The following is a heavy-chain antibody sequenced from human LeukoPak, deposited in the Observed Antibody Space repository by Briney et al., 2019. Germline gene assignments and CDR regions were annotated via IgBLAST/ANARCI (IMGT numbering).Heavy chain of an antibody. V-gene: IGHV1-69*01. CDR2: TIPIFGTA. Sequence: SVKVSCKASGGTFSSYAISWVRQAPGQGLEWMGGTIPIFGTANYAQKFQGRVTITADESTSTAYMELSSLRSEDTAVYYCARAGIAAAGTLDYWGQGTLVTVSS. CDR3: ARAGIAAAGTLDY. D-gene: IGHD6-13*01. J-gene: IGHJ4*02. CDR1: GGTFSSYA.